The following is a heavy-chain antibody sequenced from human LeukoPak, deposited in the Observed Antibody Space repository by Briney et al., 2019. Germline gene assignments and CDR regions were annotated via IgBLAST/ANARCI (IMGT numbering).Heavy chain of an antibody. J-gene: IGHJ6*03. Sequence: GGSLRLSCAASGFTFSTHAMSWVRQAPGKGLEWVSTFVGSGSRTFYADSVKGRFTIARDNSKNTLYLQMNSLRAEDTAVYYCAKDQTDSDFWNGFGYMDVWGKGTTVTVSS. CDR3: AKDQTDSDFWNGFGYMDV. CDR1: GFTFSTHA. CDR2: FVGSGSRT. V-gene: IGHV3-23*01. D-gene: IGHD3-3*01.